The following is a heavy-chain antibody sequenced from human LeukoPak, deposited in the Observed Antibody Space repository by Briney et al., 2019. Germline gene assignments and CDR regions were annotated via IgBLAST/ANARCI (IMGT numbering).Heavy chain of an antibody. CDR3: ARDRRSGYHGHYYYYYGMDV. V-gene: IGHV3-33*01. D-gene: IGHD3-3*01. CDR2: IWYDGSNK. J-gene: IGHJ6*02. Sequence: GGSLRLSCAASGFTFSSYGMHWVRQAPGKGLEWVAVIWYDGSNKYYADSVKGRFTISRDNSKNTLYLQMNSLRAEDTAVYYCARDRRSGYHGHYYYYYGMDVWGQGTTVTVSS. CDR1: GFTFSSYG.